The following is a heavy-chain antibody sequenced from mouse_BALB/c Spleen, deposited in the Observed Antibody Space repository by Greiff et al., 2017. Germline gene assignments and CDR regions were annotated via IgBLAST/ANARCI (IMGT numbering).Heavy chain of an antibody. CDR2: IWAGGST. J-gene: IGHJ3*01. CDR3: AREGNYRFAY. D-gene: IGHD2-1*01. Sequence: VKLMESGPGLVAPSQSLSITCTVSGFSLTSYGVHWVRQPPGKGLEWLGVIWAGGSTNYNSALMSRLSISKDNSKSQVFLKMNSLQTDDTAMYYCAREGNYRFAYWGQGTLVTVSA. CDR1: GFSLTSYG. V-gene: IGHV2-9*02.